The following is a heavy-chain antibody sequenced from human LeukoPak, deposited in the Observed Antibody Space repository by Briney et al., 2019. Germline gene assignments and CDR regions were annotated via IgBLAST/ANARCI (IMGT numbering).Heavy chain of an antibody. CDR2: IKQDGSEK. CDR3: ARVVRYCSGGSCYIY. D-gene: IGHD2-15*01. J-gene: IGHJ4*02. Sequence: GGSLRLSCAASGFTFSSYWMSWVRQAPGKGLEWVANIKQDGSEKYYVDSVKGRFTISRDNAKNSLYLQMNSLGAEDTAVYYCARVVRYCSGGSCYIYWGQGTLVTVSS. V-gene: IGHV3-7*01. CDR1: GFTFSSYW.